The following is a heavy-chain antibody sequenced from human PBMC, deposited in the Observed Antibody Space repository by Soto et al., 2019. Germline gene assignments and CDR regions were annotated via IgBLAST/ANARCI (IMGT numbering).Heavy chain of an antibody. CDR1: GGSISSGGYY. CDR2: IYYTGST. D-gene: IGHD3-10*01. CDR3: ARAPNSHRELLFWEVYYYYGMDV. V-gene: IGHV4-31*03. Sequence: QVQLQESGPGLVKPSQTLSLTCTVSGGSISSGGYYWSWIRQHPGKGLEWIGYIYYTGSTYYNPSLRIRVTISVDTSKNQFSLKRSSVTAADTAVYYCARAPNSHRELLFWEVYYYYGMDVWGQGTTVTVSS. J-gene: IGHJ6*02.